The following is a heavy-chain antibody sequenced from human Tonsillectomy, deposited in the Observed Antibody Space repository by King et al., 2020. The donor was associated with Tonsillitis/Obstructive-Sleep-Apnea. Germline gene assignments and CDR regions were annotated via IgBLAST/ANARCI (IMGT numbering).Heavy chain of an antibody. J-gene: IGHJ3*02. CDR1: GYSFTTYL. Sequence: VQLVESGVEVKKPGESLKISCKGSGYSFTTYLIGWVRQMPGKGLEWMGIIYPGDSDTRYSPSFQGHVTISADKSISTAYLQWSSLKASDTAIYYCARSINEFWSGSPMSAFDIWGQGTMVTVSS. V-gene: IGHV5-51*01. CDR2: IYPGDSDT. D-gene: IGHD3-3*01. CDR3: ARSINEFWSGSPMSAFDI.